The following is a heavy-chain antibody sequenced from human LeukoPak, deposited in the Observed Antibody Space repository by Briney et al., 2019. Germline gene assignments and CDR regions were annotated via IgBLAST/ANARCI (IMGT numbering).Heavy chain of an antibody. Sequence: GRSLRLSCAASGFTFSSYAMHWVRQAPGKGLEWVAVISYDGSNKYYADSVKGRFTISRDNSKNTLYLQMSSLRAEDTAVYYCAKDLYSSSWYGWFDPWGQGTLVTVSS. CDR2: ISYDGSNK. CDR1: GFTFSSYA. CDR3: AKDLYSSSWYGWFDP. D-gene: IGHD6-13*01. V-gene: IGHV3-30*04. J-gene: IGHJ5*02.